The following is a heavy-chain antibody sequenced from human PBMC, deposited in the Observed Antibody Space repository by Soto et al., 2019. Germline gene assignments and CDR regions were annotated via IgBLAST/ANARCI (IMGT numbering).Heavy chain of an antibody. Sequence: GGSLRLSCAASGFTFSSYSMNWVRQAPGKGLEWVSSISSSSSYIYYADSVKGRFTISRDNAKNSLYLQMNSLRAEDTAVYYCARDRVRGVIISHPPAPAPNYFDYWGQGTLVTVSS. CDR2: ISSSSSYI. V-gene: IGHV3-21*01. CDR1: GFTFSSYS. D-gene: IGHD3-10*01. CDR3: ARDRVRGVIISHPPAPAPNYFDY. J-gene: IGHJ4*02.